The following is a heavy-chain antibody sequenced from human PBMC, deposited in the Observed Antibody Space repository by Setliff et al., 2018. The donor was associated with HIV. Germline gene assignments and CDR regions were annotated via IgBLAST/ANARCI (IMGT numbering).Heavy chain of an antibody. CDR3: ERGGGY. V-gene: IGHV3-7*04. D-gene: IGHD2-15*01. Sequence: GGSLRLSCAVSGFTFSGYWVTWVRQAPGKGLEWVASINPGGSEKWYVDSVKGRFTVSGDNTKNSLYLQMNSRRAEDTAVYYCERGGGYWGQGTMVTVSS. CDR1: GFTFSGYW. J-gene: IGHJ4*02. CDR2: INPGGSEK.